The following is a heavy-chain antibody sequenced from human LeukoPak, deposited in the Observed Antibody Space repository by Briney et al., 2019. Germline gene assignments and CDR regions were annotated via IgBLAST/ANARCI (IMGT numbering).Heavy chain of an antibody. D-gene: IGHD4-17*01. CDR2: INPNSGGT. CDR1: GYTFTGYY. J-gene: IGHJ4*02. V-gene: IGHV1-2*02. CDR3: ARNNGDYQDAGDY. Sequence: ASVKVSCKASGYTFTGYYMHWVRQAPGQGLEWMGWINPNSGGTNYAQKFQGRVIMTRDTSISTAYMELSRLRSDDTAVYYCARNNGDYQDAGDYWCQGTLVTVSS.